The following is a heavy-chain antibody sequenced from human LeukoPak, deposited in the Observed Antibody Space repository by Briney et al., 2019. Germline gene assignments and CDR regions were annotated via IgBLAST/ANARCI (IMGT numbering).Heavy chain of an antibody. D-gene: IGHD4-17*01. J-gene: IGHJ3*02. CDR1: GYTFTSYG. CDR2: ISAYNGNT. V-gene: IGHV1-18*01. CDR3: ASSTVDGDYGWAYNSHGAFDI. Sequence: ASVKVSCKASGYTFTSYGISWVRQAPGQGLEWMGWISAYNGNTNYAQKLQGRVTMSTDTSTSTAYMELRSLRSDDTAVYYCASSTVDGDYGWAYNSHGAFDIWGRGTMVTVSS.